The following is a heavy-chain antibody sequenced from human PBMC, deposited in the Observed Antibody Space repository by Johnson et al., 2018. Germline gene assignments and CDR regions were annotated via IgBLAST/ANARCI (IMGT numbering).Heavy chain of an antibody. J-gene: IGHJ4*02. CDR2: IKSEGNEK. D-gene: IGHD2-8*01. CDR1: GFTFSSSW. V-gene: IGHV3-7*01. Sequence: EVQLVETGGGLVQPGGSLRLSCAASGFTFSSSWMGWVRQAPGKGLEWVASIKSEGNEKQYVDSVKGRFTISRDNAKDSLFLQMSSLRVEDTAIYYCARGLGGYASQSHLYRDGNWGQGTLVTGSS. CDR3: ARGLGGYASQSHLYRDGN.